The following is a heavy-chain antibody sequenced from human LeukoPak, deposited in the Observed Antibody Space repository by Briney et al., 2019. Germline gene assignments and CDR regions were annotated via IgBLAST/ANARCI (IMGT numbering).Heavy chain of an antibody. Sequence: PSQTLSLTCTVSGASISSGSYYWNWIRQPAGKGLEWIGRIFASGSTNYNPSLKSRVTISLDTSKNQLSLKLSSVTAADTAVYYCAREANYYGSGSYFRENWFDPWGQGTLVTVSS. V-gene: IGHV4-61*02. J-gene: IGHJ5*02. CDR3: AREANYYGSGSYFRENWFDP. D-gene: IGHD3-10*01. CDR1: GASISSGSYY. CDR2: IFASGST.